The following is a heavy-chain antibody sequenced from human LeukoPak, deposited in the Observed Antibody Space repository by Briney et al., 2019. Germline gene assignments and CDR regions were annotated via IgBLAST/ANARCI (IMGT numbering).Heavy chain of an antibody. D-gene: IGHD1-26*01. Sequence: PSETLSLTCTVSGGSITGYFWSWIRQPPGKGLEWIGYTHSSGNTNYNPSLKSRVTMSVDTSKNQFSLKLSSVTAADTAVYYCARDMWEQYYFDYWGQGTLVTVSS. CDR2: THSSGNT. V-gene: IGHV4-59*12. CDR1: GGSITGYF. CDR3: ARDMWEQYYFDY. J-gene: IGHJ4*02.